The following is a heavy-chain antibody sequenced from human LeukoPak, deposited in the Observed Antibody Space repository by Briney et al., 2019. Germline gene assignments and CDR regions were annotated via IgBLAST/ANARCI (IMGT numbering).Heavy chain of an antibody. CDR2: IYYSGST. V-gene: IGHV4-39*01. D-gene: IGHD3-22*01. J-gene: IGHJ4*02. CDR3: ARQVYYYDRSGYYYVDFFDF. Sequence: SETLSLTCSVSGGSISSNSHYWGWIRQPPGKGLEWIGSIYYSGSTYYDSSLKSRVTISVDTSKNQFSLKLTSATAADTAVYYCARQVYYYDRSGYYYVDFFDFWGQGTLVTVSS. CDR1: GGSISSNSHY.